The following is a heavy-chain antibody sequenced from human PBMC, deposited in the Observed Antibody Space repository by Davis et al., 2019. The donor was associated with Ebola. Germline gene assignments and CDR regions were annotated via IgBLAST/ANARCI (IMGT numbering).Heavy chain of an antibody. Sequence: GGSLRLSCAASGFTFSSYSMNWVRQAPGKGLEWVSSISSSSSYIYYADSVKGRFTISRDNAENSLYLQMNSLRAEDTAVYYCARSSIAARPGYYYGMDVWGQGTTVTVSS. V-gene: IGHV3-21*01. D-gene: IGHD6-6*01. CDR2: ISSSSSYI. CDR1: GFTFSSYS. CDR3: ARSSIAARPGYYYGMDV. J-gene: IGHJ6*02.